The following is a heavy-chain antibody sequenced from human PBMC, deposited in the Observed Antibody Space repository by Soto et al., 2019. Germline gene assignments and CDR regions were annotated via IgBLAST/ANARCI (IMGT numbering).Heavy chain of an antibody. J-gene: IGHJ5*02. Sequence: GASVKVSCKASGYTFTSYDINWVRQATGQGLEWMGWMNPNSGNTGYAQKFQGRVTMTRNTSISTAYMELSSLRSEETAVYYCARGRVFGVVILNNWFDPWGQGTLVTVSS. CDR1: GYTFTSYD. CDR2: MNPNSGNT. D-gene: IGHD3-3*01. V-gene: IGHV1-8*01. CDR3: ARGRVFGVVILNNWFDP.